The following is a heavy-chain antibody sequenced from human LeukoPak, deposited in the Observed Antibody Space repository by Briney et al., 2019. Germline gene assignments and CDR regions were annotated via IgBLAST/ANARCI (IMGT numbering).Heavy chain of an antibody. CDR2: ISSSSSYI. CDR3: ARAGGDYFDY. Sequence: GGSLRLSCAASGFTFSSYSMNWVRQAPGKGLDWVSSISSSSSYIYYADSVKGRFTISRDNAKNSLYLQMNSLRVEDTAVYYCARAGGDYFDYWGQGTLVTVSS. CDR1: GFTFSSYS. V-gene: IGHV3-21*01. D-gene: IGHD1-14*01. J-gene: IGHJ4*02.